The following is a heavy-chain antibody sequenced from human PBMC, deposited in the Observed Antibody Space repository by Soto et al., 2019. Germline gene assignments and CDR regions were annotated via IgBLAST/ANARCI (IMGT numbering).Heavy chain of an antibody. CDR3: ARDPRGDYDTAAYCDP. CDR1: GFTFTGYA. V-gene: IGHV3-30*04. Sequence: QVQLVESGGGVVQPGRSPRLSCEASGFTFTGYAMHWVRQAPGKGLEWVAITSFDERYKFYAASVKGRFTISRDNSKNTLYLQMDSLSPEDTARYFCARDPRGDYDTAAYCDPWGQGALVIVSS. CDR2: TSFDERYK. D-gene: IGHD3-22*01. J-gene: IGHJ5*02.